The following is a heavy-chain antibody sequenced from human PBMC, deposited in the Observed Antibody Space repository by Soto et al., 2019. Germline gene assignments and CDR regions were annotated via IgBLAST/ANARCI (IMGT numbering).Heavy chain of an antibody. D-gene: IGHD4-4*01. CDR3: TRHPPRGDYNKYARNY. CDR2: IKEDGSEK. J-gene: IGHJ4*02. CDR1: GFTFSRFW. V-gene: IGHV3-7*03. Sequence: RLSCAASGFTFSRFWMSWVRQAPGKGLEWVANIKEDGSEKYYVDSVKGRFTISRDNAKNSLFLQMNSLRAEDTAVYFCTRHPPRGDYNKYARNYWGQGTQVTVSS.